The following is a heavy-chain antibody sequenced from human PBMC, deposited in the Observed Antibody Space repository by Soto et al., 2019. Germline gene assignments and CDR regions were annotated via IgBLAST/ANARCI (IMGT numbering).Heavy chain of an antibody. CDR1: GYTFTRYA. Sequence: ASVKVSCKASGYTFTRYAIHWVRQAPGQRPEWMGWINAGTGNTKYSEKLQGRVTITRDTSASTAYMELSSLRSEDTAVYYCASGESGWYFDSWGQGTLVTVSS. CDR3: ASGESGWYFDS. V-gene: IGHV1-3*01. D-gene: IGHD6-19*01. CDR2: INAGTGNT. J-gene: IGHJ4*02.